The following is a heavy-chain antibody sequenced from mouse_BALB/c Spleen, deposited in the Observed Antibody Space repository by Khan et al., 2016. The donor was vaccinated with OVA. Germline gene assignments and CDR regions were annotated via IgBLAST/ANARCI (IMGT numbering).Heavy chain of an antibody. CDR3: TRSGYGTFAY. J-gene: IGHJ3*01. Sequence: QVQLQQSGAELVKPGASVRLSCKASGYTFTSYYLYWVKQRPGQGLEWIGDINPSNGGTNFNEKFKSKATLTVDKSSSTANMQLSSLTSEDSAGYYCTRSGYGTFAYWGQGTLVTVSA. CDR2: INPSNGGT. V-gene: IGHV1S81*02. D-gene: IGHD2-1*01. CDR1: GYTFTSYY.